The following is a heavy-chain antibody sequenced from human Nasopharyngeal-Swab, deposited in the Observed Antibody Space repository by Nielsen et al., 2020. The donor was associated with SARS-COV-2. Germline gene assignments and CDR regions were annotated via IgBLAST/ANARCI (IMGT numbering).Heavy chain of an antibody. V-gene: IGHV4-59*01. D-gene: IGHD3-3*01. CDR2: IYYGGST. J-gene: IGHJ5*02. CDR3: ARDSTVFGVVPSWFDP. Sequence: SETLSLTCTVSGGSLSSFYWSWIRQPPGKGLEWIGYIYYGGSTNYNPSLKRRATISIDTSKNQFSLKLSSVTAADTAVYYCARDSTVFGVVPSWFDPWGQGTLVTVSS. CDR1: GGSLSSFY.